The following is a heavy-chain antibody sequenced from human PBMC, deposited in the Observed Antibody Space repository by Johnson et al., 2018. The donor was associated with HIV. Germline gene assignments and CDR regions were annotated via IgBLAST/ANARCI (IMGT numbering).Heavy chain of an antibody. CDR3: AKDTYSHRLTVTESGFDI. CDR2: ISYDGSNK. CDR1: GFTFSSYA. V-gene: IGHV3-30*04. D-gene: IGHD4-11*01. J-gene: IGHJ3*02. Sequence: QVQLVESGGGVVRPGRSLRLSCAASGFTFSSYAMHWVRQAPGKGLEWVAVISYDGSNKYFADSVKGRFTISRDSSKNTLYLQMTSLRAEDTAVYYCAKDTYSHRLTVTESGFDIWGQGTMVTVSS.